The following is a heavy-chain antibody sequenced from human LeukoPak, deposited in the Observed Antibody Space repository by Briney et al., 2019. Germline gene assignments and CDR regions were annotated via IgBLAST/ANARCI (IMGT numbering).Heavy chain of an antibody. Sequence: ASVKVSCKASGYTFTAYYIHWVRQAPGQGLEWMGWINPNTDDSKYAQKFQGRVTMTRDTSISTAYMDLSSLTSDDTAVYYCARERRGRGGAFDIWGQGTRVTVSS. CDR2: INPNTDDS. CDR1: GYTFTAYY. J-gene: IGHJ3*02. D-gene: IGHD1-26*01. CDR3: ARERRGRGGAFDI. V-gene: IGHV1-2*02.